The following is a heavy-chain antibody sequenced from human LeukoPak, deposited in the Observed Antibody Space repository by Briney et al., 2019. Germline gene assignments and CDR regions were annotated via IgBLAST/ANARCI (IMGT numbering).Heavy chain of an antibody. V-gene: IGHV4-59*08. CDR2: ICYSGNT. CDR3: ARTRYSGSHNSAFDL. CDR1: RGSISGHY. D-gene: IGHD1-26*01. J-gene: IGHJ3*01. Sequence: SETLSLTCTVSRGSISGHYWSWIRQSPGKGLEWIGNICYSGNTNYNPSLKSRVTISIDTSRIHFSLHLSSVTAADTAVYYCARTRYSGSHNSAFDLWGQGTVVTVSS.